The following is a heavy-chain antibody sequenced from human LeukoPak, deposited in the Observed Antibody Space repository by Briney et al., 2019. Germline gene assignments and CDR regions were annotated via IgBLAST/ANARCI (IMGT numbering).Heavy chain of an antibody. D-gene: IGHD6-13*01. Sequence: ASVKVSCKTAGYTFTRYAMNWVRQAPGQGLEWMGWINTNTGNPTYAQDFTGRFVFSLDTSVSTAYLQISSLKAEDTAVYYCARGRSSRVFDYWGQGTLVTVSS. CDR3: ARGRSSRVFDY. CDR1: GYTFTRYA. V-gene: IGHV7-4-1*02. CDR2: INTNTGNP. J-gene: IGHJ4*02.